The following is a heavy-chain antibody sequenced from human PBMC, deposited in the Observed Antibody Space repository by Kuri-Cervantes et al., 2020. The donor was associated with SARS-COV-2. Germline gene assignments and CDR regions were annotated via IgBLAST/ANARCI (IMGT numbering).Heavy chain of an antibody. V-gene: IGHV3-11*05. J-gene: IGHJ3*02. CDR1: GFTFSDYY. CDR3: ARAPQWVAGDDAFDI. Sequence: LSLTCAASGFTFSDYYMSWIRQAPGKGLEWVSYISSSSSYTNYADSVKGRFTISRDNAKNSLCLQMNSLRAEDTAVYYCARAPQWVAGDDAFDIWGQGTMVTVSS. CDR2: ISSSSSYT. D-gene: IGHD6-19*01.